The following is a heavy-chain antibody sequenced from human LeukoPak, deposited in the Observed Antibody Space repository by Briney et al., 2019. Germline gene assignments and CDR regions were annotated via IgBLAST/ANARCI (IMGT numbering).Heavy chain of an antibody. CDR1: GGSISSYY. J-gene: IGHJ4*02. V-gene: IGHV4-59*01. D-gene: IGHD6-19*01. CDR2: IYYSGST. Sequence: SETLSLTCTVSGGSISSYYWSWIRQPPGKGLEWIGYIYYSGSTNYNPSLKSRVTISVDTSKNQFSLKLSSVTAADTAVYYCARGGWPFDYWGQGTLVTVSS. CDR3: ARGGWPFDY.